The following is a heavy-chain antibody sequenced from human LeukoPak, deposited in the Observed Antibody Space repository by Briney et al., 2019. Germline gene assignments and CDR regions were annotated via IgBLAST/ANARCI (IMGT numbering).Heavy chain of an antibody. CDR1: GFTFSSYS. Sequence: GGSLRLSCAASGFTFSSYSMNWVRQAPGKGLEWVSSISSSSSYIYYADSVKGRFTISRDNAKNSLYLQMNSLRVEDTALYYCVRRISGSYYSDWGQGTLVTVSS. D-gene: IGHD1-26*01. V-gene: IGHV3-21*01. CDR3: VRRISGSYYSD. CDR2: ISSSSSYI. J-gene: IGHJ4*02.